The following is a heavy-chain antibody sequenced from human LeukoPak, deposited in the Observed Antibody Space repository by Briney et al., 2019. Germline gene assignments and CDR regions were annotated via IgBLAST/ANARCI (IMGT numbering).Heavy chain of an antibody. CDR3: VCYSSGWATYYFDY. CDR2: IYYSGST. V-gene: IGHV4-39*01. D-gene: IGHD6-19*01. Sequence: PSETLSLTCTVSGGSISSSSYYWGWIRQPPGKGLEWIGSIYYSGSTYYNPSLKSRVTISVDTSKNQFSLKLSSVTAADTAVYYCVCYSSGWATYYFDYWGQGTLVTVSS. J-gene: IGHJ4*02. CDR1: GGSISSSSYY.